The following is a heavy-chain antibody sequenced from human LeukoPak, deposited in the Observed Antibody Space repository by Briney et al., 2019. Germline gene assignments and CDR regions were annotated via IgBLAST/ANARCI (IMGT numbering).Heavy chain of an antibody. CDR1: GFTFSSYA. CDR2: ISYDGSNK. Sequence: GGSLRLSCAASGFTFSSYAMHWVRQAPGKGLEWAAVISYDGSNKYYADSVKGRFTISRDNSKNTLYLQMNSLRAEDTAVYYCAREYSSYTRAFDIWGQGTMVTVSS. J-gene: IGHJ3*02. D-gene: IGHD6-6*01. CDR3: AREYSSYTRAFDI. V-gene: IGHV3-30*04.